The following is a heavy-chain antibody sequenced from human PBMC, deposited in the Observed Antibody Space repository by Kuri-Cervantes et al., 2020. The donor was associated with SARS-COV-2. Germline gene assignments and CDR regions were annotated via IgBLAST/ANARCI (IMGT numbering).Heavy chain of an antibody. CDR3: ARDRSSNWFSTRVAFDI. V-gene: IGHV3-21*01. CDR2: ISSSTSYI. Sequence: GESLKICCAASGFSFSTNVMAWVRQAPGKGLEWVSSISSSTSYIYYEDSVKGRFTISRDNAKNSLYLQMNSLRAEDTAIYYCARDRSSNWFSTRVAFDIWGQGTMVTVSS. CDR1: GFSFSTNV. D-gene: IGHD6-13*01. J-gene: IGHJ3*02.